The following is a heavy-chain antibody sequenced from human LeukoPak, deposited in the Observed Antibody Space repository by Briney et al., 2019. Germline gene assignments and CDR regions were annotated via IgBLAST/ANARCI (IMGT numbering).Heavy chain of an antibody. CDR3: AEGAGITFGGVIAPDF. CDR1: GFTFSYYA. D-gene: IGHD3-16*02. Sequence: RGSLRLSCAASGFTFSYYAMSWVRQAPGKGLEWVSAISGSGSTTYYADSVKGRFTISRDNSRNTVYLQMNSLRAEDTAEYYCAEGAGITFGGVIAPDFWGQGTLVTVSS. V-gene: IGHV3-23*01. CDR2: ISGSGSTT. J-gene: IGHJ4*02.